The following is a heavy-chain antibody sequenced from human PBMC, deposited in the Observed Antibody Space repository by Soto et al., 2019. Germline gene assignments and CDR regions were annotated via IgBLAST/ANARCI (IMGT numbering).Heavy chain of an antibody. Sequence: PSETLSLTCTVSGGSISSGDYYWSWIRQPPGKGLEWIGYIYYSGSTYYNPSLKSRVTISVDTSKNQFSLKLSSVTAADTAVYYCARGHPPTTVYFDYWGQGTLGTVS. CDR3: ARGHPPTTVYFDY. CDR1: GGSISSGDYY. D-gene: IGHD4-17*01. CDR2: IYYSGST. V-gene: IGHV4-30-4*01. J-gene: IGHJ4*02.